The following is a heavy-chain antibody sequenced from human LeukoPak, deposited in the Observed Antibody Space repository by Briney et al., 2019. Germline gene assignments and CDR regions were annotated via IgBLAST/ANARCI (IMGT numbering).Heavy chain of an antibody. CDR2: ISYDGSNK. J-gene: IGHJ4*02. V-gene: IGHV3-30*18. Sequence: PGGSLRLSCAASGLTFSSYGMHWVRQAPGKGLEWVAVISYDGSNKYYADSVKGRFTISRDNSKNTLYLQMNSLRAEDTAVYYCAKVAQLWFGESVHFDYWGQGTLVTVSS. CDR1: GLTFSSYG. D-gene: IGHD3-10*01. CDR3: AKVAQLWFGESVHFDY.